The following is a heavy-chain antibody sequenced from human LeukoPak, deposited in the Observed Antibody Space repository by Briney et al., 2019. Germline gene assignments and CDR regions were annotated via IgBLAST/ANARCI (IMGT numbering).Heavy chain of an antibody. Sequence: GGSLRLSCAASEFSFSNYWMTWVRQAPGKGLEWVANIKQDESEKYYMDSVKGRFTISRDNAKNSLYLQMNSLRAEDTAVYYCARDAPGRGLDKWGHGTLVTVSS. CDR1: EFSFSNYW. CDR2: IKQDESEK. J-gene: IGHJ4*01. V-gene: IGHV3-7*03. CDR3: ARDAPGRGLDK. D-gene: IGHD3/OR15-3a*01.